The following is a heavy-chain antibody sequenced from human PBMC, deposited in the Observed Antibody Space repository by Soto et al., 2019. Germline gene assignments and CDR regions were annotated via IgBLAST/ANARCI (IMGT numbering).Heavy chain of an antibody. J-gene: IGHJ6*03. Sequence: GGSLRLSCAASGFTFSNAWMSWVRQAPGKGLEWVGRIKSKTDGGTTDYAAPVKGRFTISREDSKNTLYLQMNSLKTEDTAVYYCTTVFRIGFGLNVTDYYYYYMDVWGKGTTVTVSS. D-gene: IGHD3-10*01. CDR2: IKSKTDGGTT. V-gene: IGHV3-15*01. CDR3: TTVFRIGFGLNVTDYYYYYMDV. CDR1: GFTFSNAW.